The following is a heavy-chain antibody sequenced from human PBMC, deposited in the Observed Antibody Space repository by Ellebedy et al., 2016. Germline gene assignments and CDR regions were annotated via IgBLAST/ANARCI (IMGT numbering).Heavy chain of an antibody. CDR1: GFTFSDYF. J-gene: IGHJ4*02. CDR3: ARESGYSFDF. D-gene: IGHD3-3*01. CDR2: ISSSGSTM. Sequence: GESLKISCAASGFTFSDYFMGWIRQAPGKGLERISYISSSGSTMYYTDSVKGRFTISRDNAKNSLNLQMNSLRAEDTAVYYCARESGYSFDFWGQGTLVAVSS. V-gene: IGHV3-11*01.